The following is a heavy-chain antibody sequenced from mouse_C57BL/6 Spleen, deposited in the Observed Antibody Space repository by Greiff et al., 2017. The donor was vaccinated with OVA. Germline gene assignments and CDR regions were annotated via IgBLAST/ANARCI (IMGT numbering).Heavy chain of an antibody. Sequence: DVQLQESGAELVRPGASVKLSCTASGFTIKDDYMHWVKQRPEQGLEWIGWIDPENGDTEYASKFQGKATITADTSSNTAYLQLSSLTSEDTAVYYCTTNEVAYWGQGTLVTVSA. CDR2: IDPENGDT. J-gene: IGHJ3*01. V-gene: IGHV14-4*01. CDR1: GFTIKDDY. CDR3: TTNEVAY.